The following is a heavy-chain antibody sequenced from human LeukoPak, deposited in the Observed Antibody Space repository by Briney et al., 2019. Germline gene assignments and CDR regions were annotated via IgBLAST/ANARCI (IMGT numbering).Heavy chain of an antibody. CDR1: GGSISSSSSY. J-gene: IGHJ3*02. CDR2: MYYSGGS. CDR3: ARVRGDAFDI. Sequence: PSETLSLTCSVSGGSISSSSSYWGWIRQPPGKGLEWIGGMYYSGGSYYNPSLKSRVTISIDRSKSQFSLNLTSVTAAATAVYYCARVRGDAFDIWGQGTMFTVSS. V-gene: IGHV4-39*01. D-gene: IGHD3-10*01.